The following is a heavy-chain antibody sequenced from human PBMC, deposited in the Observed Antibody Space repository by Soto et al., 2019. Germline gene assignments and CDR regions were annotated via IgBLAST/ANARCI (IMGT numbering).Heavy chain of an antibody. Sequence: ASVKVSCKASGYTFTNYIIHWVRQAPGQGLEWMGWISPLKGNTKYAQKVQGRVSVTTDTSTNTVYMELSGLRYDDTALYYCARSGEHPFDFWGQGTLVTVSS. J-gene: IGHJ4*02. CDR2: ISPLKGNT. D-gene: IGHD6-25*01. CDR3: ARSGEHPFDF. V-gene: IGHV1-18*01. CDR1: GYTFTNYI.